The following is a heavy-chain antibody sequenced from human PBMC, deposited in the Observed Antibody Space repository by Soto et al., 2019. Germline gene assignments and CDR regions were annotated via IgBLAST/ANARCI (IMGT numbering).Heavy chain of an antibody. J-gene: IGHJ4*01. CDR3: VRGMNPLF. CDR1: GFTPRTYT. V-gene: IGHV3-21*06. CDR2: ISISSSDR. Sequence: GSLRLSCAASGFTPRTYTMNWVRQAPGKGLEWVSSISISSSDRYYADSVRGRFTISRDNAKNALYLQMNSLRADDTAVYFCVRGMNPLFGGQGTLVTVSS.